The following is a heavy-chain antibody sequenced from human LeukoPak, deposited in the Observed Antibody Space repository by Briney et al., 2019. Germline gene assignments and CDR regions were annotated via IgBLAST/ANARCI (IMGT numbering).Heavy chain of an antibody. D-gene: IGHD4-23*01. Sequence: GGSLRLSCVGSGYTFTNYAMSWVRQAPGKGLEWVSTVTGSGDTTYYADSVKGRFTISRDNSKNTLYLQMNSLRADDTALYYCARAYGNNGMDVWGQGTTVTVSS. J-gene: IGHJ6*02. CDR1: GYTFTNYA. CDR3: ARAYGNNGMDV. V-gene: IGHV3-23*01. CDR2: VTGSGDTT.